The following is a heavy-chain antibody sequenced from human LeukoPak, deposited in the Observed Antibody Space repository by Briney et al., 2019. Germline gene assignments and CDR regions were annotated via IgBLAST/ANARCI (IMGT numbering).Heavy chain of an antibody. D-gene: IGHD3-3*01. V-gene: IGHV4-59*01. CDR2: IYYSGST. CDR3: AGFYDFWSGSPTDAFDI. Sequence: SESLSLTCTVSGGSISSYYWRWIGQPPGKGLEWIGYIYYSGSTNYNPSLKSRVTISVDTSKNQFSLKLSSVTAADTAVYYCAGFYDFWSGSPTDAFDIWGRGTMVTVSS. CDR1: GGSISSYY. J-gene: IGHJ3*02.